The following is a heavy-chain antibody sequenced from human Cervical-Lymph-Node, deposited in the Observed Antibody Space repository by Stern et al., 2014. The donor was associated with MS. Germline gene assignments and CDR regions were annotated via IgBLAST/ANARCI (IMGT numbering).Heavy chain of an antibody. CDR3: AIDARHTGTEFDY. CDR1: GFTFSTYS. J-gene: IGHJ4*02. V-gene: IGHV3-48*02. CDR2: ISSSGTSI. Sequence: EVQLVESGGGLVQPGGSLRLSCAASGFTFSTYSMNWVRQAPGKGLEWVSYISSSGTSIHYADSVKGRFTISRDNAKNSVFLQVNSLRDEDTAVYYCAIDARHTGTEFDYWGQGTLVTVSS. D-gene: IGHD1-14*01.